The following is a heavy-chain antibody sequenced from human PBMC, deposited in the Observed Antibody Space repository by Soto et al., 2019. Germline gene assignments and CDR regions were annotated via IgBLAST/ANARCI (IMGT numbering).Heavy chain of an antibody. D-gene: IGHD6-19*01. CDR2: ISYDGSNK. J-gene: IGHJ6*02. V-gene: IGHV3-30*18. CDR3: AKDWQWRRWDYYYGMDV. CDR1: GFTFSSYG. Sequence: QVQLVESGGGVVQPGRSLRLSCAASGFTFSSYGMHWVRQAPGKGLEWVAVISYDGSNKYYADSVKGRFTISRDNSKNTLYLQMNSLRAEDTAVYYCAKDWQWRRWDYYYGMDVWGQGTTVTVSS.